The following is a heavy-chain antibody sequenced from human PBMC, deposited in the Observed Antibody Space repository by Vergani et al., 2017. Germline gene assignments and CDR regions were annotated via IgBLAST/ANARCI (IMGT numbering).Heavy chain of an antibody. CDR2: ISNGGSKK. V-gene: IGHV3-30*03. CDR1: GLSFSSHA. D-gene: IGHD2-2*01. CDR3: ASLYCSSTSCRPTYMDV. Sequence: QVQLAESGGGRVQPGRSLRLSCAACGLSFSSHAIHWLRHSRGKGLEWVAVISNGGSKKYYADSVKGRFTISRDNSKNTLDLQMNSLRSEDTAVYYCASLYCSSTSCRPTYMDVWGQGTTVTVSS. J-gene: IGHJ6*02.